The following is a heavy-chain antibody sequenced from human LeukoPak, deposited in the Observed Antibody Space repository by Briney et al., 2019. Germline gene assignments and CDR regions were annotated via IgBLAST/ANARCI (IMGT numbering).Heavy chain of an antibody. CDR2: IYYSGST. V-gene: IGHV4-59*01. CDR1: GGSISSYY. D-gene: IGHD3-10*01. J-gene: IGHJ3*02. CDR3: ARAFMVLGENDAFDI. Sequence: LETLSLTCTVSGGSISSYYWSWIRQPPGKGLEWIGYIYYSGSTNYNPSLKSRVTISVDTSKNQFSLKLSSVTAADTAVYYCARAFMVLGENDAFDIWGQGTMVTVSS.